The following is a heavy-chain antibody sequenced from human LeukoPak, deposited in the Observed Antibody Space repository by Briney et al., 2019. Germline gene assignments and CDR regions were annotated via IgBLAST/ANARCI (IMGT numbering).Heavy chain of an antibody. Sequence: GGSLRLSCAASGFTFSSYSMNWVRQAPGKGLEWVSSISSSSSYIYYADSVKGRFTISRDNAKNTLYLQMNSLRAEDTAVYYCANSYYYGSGSYGPLDYWGQGTLVTVSS. D-gene: IGHD3-10*01. CDR3: ANSYYYGSGSYGPLDY. V-gene: IGHV3-21*04. CDR1: GFTFSSYS. CDR2: ISSSSSYI. J-gene: IGHJ4*02.